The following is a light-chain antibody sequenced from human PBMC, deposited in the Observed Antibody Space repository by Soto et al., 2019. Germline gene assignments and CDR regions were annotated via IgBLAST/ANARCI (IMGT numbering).Light chain of an antibody. V-gene: IGKV3-20*01. CDR2: DAS. Sequence: VLTNSAGTLALSTGESSTLSCRASQSVSSYLAWYQQKPGQAPRLLIYDASNRATGIPARFSGSGSGTDFTLTISRLEPEDFALYYCQHYGGSPITFGQRTRLAI. J-gene: IGKJ5*01. CDR3: QHYGGSPIT. CDR1: QSVSSY.